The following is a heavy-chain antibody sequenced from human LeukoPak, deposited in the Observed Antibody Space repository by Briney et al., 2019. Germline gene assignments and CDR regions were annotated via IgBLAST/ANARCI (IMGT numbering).Heavy chain of an antibody. J-gene: IGHJ4*02. Sequence: PGGSLRLSCAASGFTFDDYGMSWVRQAPGKGLEWVSGINWNGGSTGYADSVKGRFTISRDNAKNSLYLQMNSLRAGDTALYYCARERTYYYDSNPDYFDYWGQGTPVTVSS. CDR1: GFTFDDYG. CDR3: ARERTYYYDSNPDYFDY. V-gene: IGHV3-20*04. D-gene: IGHD3-22*01. CDR2: INWNGGST.